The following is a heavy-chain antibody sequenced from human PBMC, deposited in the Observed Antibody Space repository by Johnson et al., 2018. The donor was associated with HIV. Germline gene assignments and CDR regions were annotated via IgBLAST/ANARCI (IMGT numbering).Heavy chain of an antibody. Sequence: QVQLVESGGGVVQPGGSLILSCAASGFTFSSYAMHWVRQAPGKGLEWVAVISYDGSDKYYADSVKGRFTISRDNSKNTLYLQMNSLRAEDTAVYYCARPNQLLFYPEAFDFWGQGTMVTVSS. V-gene: IGHV3-30*04. J-gene: IGHJ3*01. CDR1: GFTFSSYA. CDR3: ARPNQLLFYPEAFDF. CDR2: ISYDGSDK. D-gene: IGHD2-2*01.